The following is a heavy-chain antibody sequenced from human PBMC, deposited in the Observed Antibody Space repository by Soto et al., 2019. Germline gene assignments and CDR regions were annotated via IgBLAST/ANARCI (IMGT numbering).Heavy chain of an antibody. D-gene: IGHD6-19*01. Sequence: QVQLQESGPGLVKPSQTLSLTCTVSGGSISSGGYYWSWIRQHPGKGLEWIGYIYYSGSTYYNPSLKSRVTISVDTSKNQFSLKLSSVTAADTAVYYCARGVAGAEATNDAFDIWGQGTMVTVSS. CDR1: GGSISSGGYY. CDR3: ARGVAGAEATNDAFDI. CDR2: IYYSGST. V-gene: IGHV4-31*03. J-gene: IGHJ3*02.